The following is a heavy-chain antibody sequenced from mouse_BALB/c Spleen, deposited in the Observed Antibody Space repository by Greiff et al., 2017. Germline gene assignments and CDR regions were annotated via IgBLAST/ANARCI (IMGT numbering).Heavy chain of an antibody. CDR3: TNYEGSWFAY. CDR2: IYPGSGST. D-gene: IGHD2-3*01. CDR1: GYTFTSYW. Sequence: LQQPGSELVRPGASVKLSCKASGYTFTSYWMHWVKQRPGQGLEWIGNIYPGSGSTNYDEKFKSKATLTVDTSSSTAYMQLSSLTSEDSAVYYCTNYEGSWFAYWGQGTLVTVSA. J-gene: IGHJ3*01. V-gene: IGHV1S22*01.